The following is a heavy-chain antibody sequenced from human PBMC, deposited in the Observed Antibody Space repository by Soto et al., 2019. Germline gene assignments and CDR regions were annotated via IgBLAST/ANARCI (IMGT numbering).Heavy chain of an antibody. J-gene: IGHJ6*02. CDR1: GGSISGSNW. CDR3: ARNILPYYGMDV. CDR2: MYHSGTT. D-gene: IGHD2-15*01. Sequence: QVQLQESGPGLVKASGTLSLTCAVSGGSISGSNWWSWVRQPPGKGLEWIGEMYHSGTTNYHPSLKSRVTISVDKSKNQFSLKLSSVTAADTAMYYCARNILPYYGMDVWGQGTTVTVSS. V-gene: IGHV4-4*02.